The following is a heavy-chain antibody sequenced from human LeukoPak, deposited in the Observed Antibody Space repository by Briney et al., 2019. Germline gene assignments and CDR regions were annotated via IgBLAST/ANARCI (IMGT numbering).Heavy chain of an antibody. D-gene: IGHD5-24*01. J-gene: IGHJ6*03. CDR1: GGSISNYY. Sequence: SETLSLTCTLSGGSISNYYWSWIRQPPGKGLEWIGFIYYSGTTNYNPSLKSRVTISVDTSKNQFSLKLSSVTAADTAVYYCARDRDGYNPWYYYYMDVWGKGTTVTVSS. V-gene: IGHV4-59*01. CDR2: IYYSGTT. CDR3: ARDRDGYNPWYYYYMDV.